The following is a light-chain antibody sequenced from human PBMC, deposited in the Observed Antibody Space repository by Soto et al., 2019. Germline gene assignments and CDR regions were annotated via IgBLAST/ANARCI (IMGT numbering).Light chain of an antibody. Sequence: QSALTQPPSASGSPGQSVTISCTGTSSDVGGYNYVSWYQQHPGKAPKHMIYEVSKRPSGVPDRFSGSKSGNTASLTVSGLQAEDEADYYCSSYAGSNNLGVFGGGTKVTVL. V-gene: IGLV2-8*01. CDR2: EVS. CDR1: SSDVGGYNY. J-gene: IGLJ2*01. CDR3: SSYAGSNNLGV.